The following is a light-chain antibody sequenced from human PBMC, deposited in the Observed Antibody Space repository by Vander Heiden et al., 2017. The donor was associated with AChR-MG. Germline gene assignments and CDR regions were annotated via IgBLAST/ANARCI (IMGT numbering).Light chain of an antibody. V-gene: IGKV3-11*01. Sequence: EIVLTQSPGTLSLSPGSRATLSCRASETVGNSLAWYQQRPGRAPRLLILDASKRATGIPARFSGSGSGTDFTLTISRLEPEDSAVYYCHQRASGPPLTFGGGTKVEIK. J-gene: IGKJ4*01. CDR2: DAS. CDR1: ETVGNS. CDR3: HQRASGPPLT.